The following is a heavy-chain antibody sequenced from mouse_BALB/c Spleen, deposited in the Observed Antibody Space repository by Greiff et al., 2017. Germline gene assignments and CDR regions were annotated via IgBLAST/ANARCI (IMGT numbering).Heavy chain of an antibody. CDR3: AREYDYDDYYAMDY. V-gene: IGHV5-12-2*01. CDR2: ISNGGGST. D-gene: IGHD2-4*01. J-gene: IGHJ4*01. Sequence: EVQLVESGGGLVQPGGSLKLSCAASGFTFSSYTMSWVRQTPEKRLEWVAYISNGGGSTYYPDTVKGRFTISRDNAKNTLYLQMSSLKSEDTAMYYCAREYDYDDYYAMDYWGQGTSVTVSS. CDR1: GFTFSSYT.